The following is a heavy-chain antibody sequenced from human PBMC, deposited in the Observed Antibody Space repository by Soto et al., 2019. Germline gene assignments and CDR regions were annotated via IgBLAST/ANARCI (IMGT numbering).Heavy chain of an antibody. J-gene: IGHJ6*02. D-gene: IGHD3-22*01. CDR3: AKEGGYYDSSGYYYYYGMDV. Sequence: EVQLLESGGGLVQPGGSLRLSCAASGFTFSSYAMSWVRQAPGKGLEWVSAISGSGGSTYYADSVKGRFTISRDNPKNTLYLEMNSLRGEDTAVYYCAKEGGYYDSSGYYYYYGMDVWGQGTTVTVSS. CDR2: ISGSGGST. V-gene: IGHV3-23*01. CDR1: GFTFSSYA.